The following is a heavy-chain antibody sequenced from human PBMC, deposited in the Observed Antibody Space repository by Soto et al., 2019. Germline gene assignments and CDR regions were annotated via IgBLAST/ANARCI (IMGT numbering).Heavy chain of an antibody. CDR1: GGSISSGDYY. Sequence: QVQLQESGPGLVKPSQTLSLTCTVSGGSISSGDYYWNWIRQPPGKGMEWIGYIYYSGSTQYNPSLNSRITISVDTSKNQFSLKLSSVTAADTAVYYCARWSGYFDWDYYYGMDVWGQGPTVTVSS. CDR2: IYYSGST. CDR3: ARWSGYFDWDYYYGMDV. V-gene: IGHV4-30-4*01. J-gene: IGHJ6*02. D-gene: IGHD3-22*01.